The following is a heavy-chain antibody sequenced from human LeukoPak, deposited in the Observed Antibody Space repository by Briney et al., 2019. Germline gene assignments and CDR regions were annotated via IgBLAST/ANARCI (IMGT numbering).Heavy chain of an antibody. CDR3: ASPGPRPIVLPAARTAFDI. CDR1: GYTFTSYG. D-gene: IGHD2-2*01. CDR2: ISAYNGNT. J-gene: IGHJ3*02. V-gene: IGHV1-18*01. Sequence: ASVKVSCKASGYTFTSYGISWVRQAPGQGLEWMGWISAYNGNTNYAQKLQGRVTMTTDTSTSTAYMELRSLRSDDTAVYYCASPGPRPIVLPAARTAFDIWGQGTMVTVSS.